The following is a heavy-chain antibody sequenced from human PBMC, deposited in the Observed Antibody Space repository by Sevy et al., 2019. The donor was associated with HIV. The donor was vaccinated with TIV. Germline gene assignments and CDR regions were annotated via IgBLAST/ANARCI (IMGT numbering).Heavy chain of an antibody. V-gene: IGHV3-30*18. Sequence: GGSLRLPCAASGFTFSNYGMHWVRQAPGKGLEWVAVKSFDGSNKYYADSVKGRFTISRDNSKNTLYLQMNSLSAEDTAVYYCAKDAVEYYGSGNLHWGQGTLVTVSS. CDR2: KSFDGSNK. CDR1: GFTFSNYG. J-gene: IGHJ4*02. D-gene: IGHD3-10*01. CDR3: AKDAVEYYGSGNLH.